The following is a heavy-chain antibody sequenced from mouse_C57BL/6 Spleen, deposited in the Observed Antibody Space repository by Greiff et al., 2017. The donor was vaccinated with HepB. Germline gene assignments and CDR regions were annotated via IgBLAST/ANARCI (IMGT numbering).Heavy chain of an antibody. CDR1: GYTFTSYW. Sequence: VQLQQSGAELVRPGSSVKLSCKASGYTFTSYWMHWVKQRPIQGLEWIGNIDPSDSETHYNQKFKDKATLTVDKSSSTAYMQLSSLTSEDSAVYYCARGKSNYPFAYWGQGTLVTVSA. V-gene: IGHV1-52*01. J-gene: IGHJ3*01. D-gene: IGHD2-5*01. CDR2: IDPSDSET. CDR3: ARGKSNYPFAY.